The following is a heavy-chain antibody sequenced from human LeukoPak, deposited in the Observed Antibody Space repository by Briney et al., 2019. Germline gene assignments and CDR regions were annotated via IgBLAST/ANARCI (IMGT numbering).Heavy chain of an antibody. Sequence: GGSHRLSCAASGFTFSSYSMNWVRQAPGKGLEWVSSISSSSSYIYYADSVKGRFTISRDNAKNSLYLQMNSLRAEDTAVYYCARAVHGALDYWGQGTLVTVSS. J-gene: IGHJ4*02. CDR1: GFTFSSYS. D-gene: IGHD1-26*01. CDR3: ARAVHGALDY. V-gene: IGHV3-21*01. CDR2: ISSSSSYI.